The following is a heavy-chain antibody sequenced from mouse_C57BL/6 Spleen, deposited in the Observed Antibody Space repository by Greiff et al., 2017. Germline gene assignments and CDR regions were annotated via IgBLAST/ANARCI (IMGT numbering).Heavy chain of an antibody. J-gene: IGHJ3*01. CDR1: GYTFTDYN. V-gene: IGHV1-18*01. D-gene: IGHD2-3*01. CDR3: ARGIYDGYPWFAY. Sequence: EVQLQQSGPELVKPGASVKIPCKASGYTFTDYNMDWVKQSHGKSLEWIGDINPNNGGTIYNQKFKGKATLTVDKSSSTAYMELRSLTSEDTAVYYCARGIYDGYPWFAYWGQGTLVTVSA. CDR2: INPNNGGT.